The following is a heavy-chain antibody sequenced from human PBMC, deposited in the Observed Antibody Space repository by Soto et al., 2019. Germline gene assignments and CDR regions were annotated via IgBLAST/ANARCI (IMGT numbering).Heavy chain of an antibody. CDR1: GFTFSSYG. CDR3: ARGGYYYDSSGYLGY. Sequence: QVQLVESGGGVVQPGRSLRLSCAASGFTFSSYGMHWVRQAPGKGLEWVAVISYDGSNKYYADSVKGRFTISRDNSKNTLYLQMNCLRAEDTAVYYWARGGYYYDSSGYLGYWGQGTLVTVSS. CDR2: ISYDGSNK. V-gene: IGHV3-30*03. J-gene: IGHJ4*02. D-gene: IGHD3-22*01.